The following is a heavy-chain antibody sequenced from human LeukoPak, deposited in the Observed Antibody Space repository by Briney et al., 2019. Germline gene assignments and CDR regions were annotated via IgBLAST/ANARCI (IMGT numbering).Heavy chain of an antibody. CDR2: IIPIFGTT. J-gene: IGHJ5*02. D-gene: IGHD6-19*01. CDR1: GDTFSSYA. Sequence: SVKVSCKASGDTFSSYAISWVRQAPGQGLEWMGGIIPIFGTTNYAQKFQGRVTITTDESTSTAYMELRSLRSDDTAVYYCARGVPTVAGTNNWFDPWGQGTLVTVSS. V-gene: IGHV1-69*05. CDR3: ARGVPTVAGTNNWFDP.